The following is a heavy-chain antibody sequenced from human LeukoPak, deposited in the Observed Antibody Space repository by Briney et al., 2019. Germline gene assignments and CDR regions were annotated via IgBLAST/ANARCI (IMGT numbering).Heavy chain of an antibody. V-gene: IGHV3-30*03. CDR1: GFTFSNYG. CDR2: ISYDGSNK. J-gene: IGHJ6*03. CDR3: ARDEYCSGGSCHGHYYYYMDV. Sequence: GGSLRLSCAASGFTFSNYGMHWVRQAPGKGLEWVAVISYDGSNKYYADSVKGRFTISRDNPKNTLYLQMNSLRVEDTAVYYCARDEYCSGGSCHGHYYYYMDVWGKGTTVTISS. D-gene: IGHD2-15*01.